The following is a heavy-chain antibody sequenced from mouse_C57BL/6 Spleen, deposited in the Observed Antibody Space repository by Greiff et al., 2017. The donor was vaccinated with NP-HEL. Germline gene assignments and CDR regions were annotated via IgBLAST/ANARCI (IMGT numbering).Heavy chain of an antibody. CDR3: VREKPYAMDY. CDR1: GFSFNTYA. V-gene: IGHV10-1*01. CDR2: IRSKSNNYAT. Sequence: EVHLVESGGGLVQPKGSLKLSCAASGFSFNTYAMNWVRQAPGKGLEWVARIRSKSNNYATYYADSVKDRFTISRDDSESMLYLQMNNLKTEDTAMYYCVREKPYAMDYWGQGTSVTVSS. J-gene: IGHJ4*01.